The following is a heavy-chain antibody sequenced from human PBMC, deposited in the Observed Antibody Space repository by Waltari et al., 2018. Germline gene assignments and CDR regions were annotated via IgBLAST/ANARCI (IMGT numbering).Heavy chain of an antibody. CDR1: GFPFSRYS. J-gene: IGHJ3*02. CDR3: ARVGSGWYQSAFDI. V-gene: IGHV3-48*01. CDR2: ISSSSSTI. D-gene: IGHD6-19*01. Sequence: EVQLVESGGGLVQPGGSLRLCCAASGFPFSRYSMNWVRQAPGKGLEWVSYISSSSSTIYYADSVKGRFTISRDNAKNSLYLQMNSLRAEDTSVYYCARVGSGWYQSAFDIWGQGTMVTVSS.